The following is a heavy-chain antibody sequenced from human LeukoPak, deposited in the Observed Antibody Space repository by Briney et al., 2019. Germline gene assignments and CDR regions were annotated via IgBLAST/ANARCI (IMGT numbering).Heavy chain of an antibody. V-gene: IGHV1-18*01. CDR3: ARGDYYDSSGYSY. CDR1: GYTFTNYG. D-gene: IGHD3-22*01. J-gene: IGHJ4*02. CDR2: ISVDKGNT. Sequence: GASVKVSCKASGYTFTNYGITWVRQAPGQGLEWMGWISVDKGNTKYAQKLQDRVTMTTDKSTSTAYMELRSLRSDDTAVYYCARGDYYDSSGYSYWGQGTMVTVSS.